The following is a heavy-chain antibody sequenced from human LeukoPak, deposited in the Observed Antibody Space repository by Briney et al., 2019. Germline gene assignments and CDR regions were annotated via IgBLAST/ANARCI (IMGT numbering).Heavy chain of an antibody. J-gene: IGHJ6*02. V-gene: IGHV4-31*03. CDR2: IYHTGTT. CDR3: ARLGCSSSIYYVKGAYGKDV. CDR1: GGSLSSVGFY. D-gene: IGHD2-2*01. Sequence: SETLSLTCSVSGGSLSSVGFYWSWIRHLPEKGLEWIGFIYHTGTTYYNPSLNGRVTIPFDTSKNQFSLRLSSVTAADTAVYYCARLGCSSSIYYVKGAYGKDVWGQGTTVTVSS.